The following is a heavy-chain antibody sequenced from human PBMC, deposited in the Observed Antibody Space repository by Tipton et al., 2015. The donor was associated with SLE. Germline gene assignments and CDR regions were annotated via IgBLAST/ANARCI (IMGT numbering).Heavy chain of an antibody. D-gene: IGHD3-3*01. CDR3: ASSLSSGYLDF. V-gene: IGHV3-7*01. CDR1: GGAFSGYN. Sequence: LSLTCAAYGGAFSGYNWIWVRQSPGKGLEWVANINQDGNEKNYVDSVKGRFTISRDNAKNTLFLQMNSLRAEDTAVYYCASSLSSGYLDFWGQGTLATVSS. J-gene: IGHJ4*02. CDR2: INQDGNEK.